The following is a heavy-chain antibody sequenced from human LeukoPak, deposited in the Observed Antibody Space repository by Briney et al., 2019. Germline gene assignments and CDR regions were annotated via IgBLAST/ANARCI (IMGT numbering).Heavy chain of an antibody. CDR3: ARWGDNKSFDY. J-gene: IGHJ4*02. D-gene: IGHD2-21*01. CDR2: IWYDGSNK. CDR1: GFTFSSYA. Sequence: PGGSLRLSCAASGFTFSSYAMHWVRQAPGKGLEWVAVIWYDGSNKYYADSVKARFTISRDNSKNTLYLQLSSLRAEDTAVYYCARWGDNKSFDYWGQGTLVTVSS. V-gene: IGHV3-33*08.